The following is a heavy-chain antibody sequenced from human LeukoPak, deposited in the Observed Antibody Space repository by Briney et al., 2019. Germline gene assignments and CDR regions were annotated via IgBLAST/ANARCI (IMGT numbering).Heavy chain of an antibody. CDR3: ARQAIQLWFDY. Sequence: SETLLLTCTVSGGYISSGGYYWSWIRQPPGKGLEWIGYIYYSGSTYYNPSLKSRVTISVDTSKNQFSLKLSSVTAADTAVYYCARQAIQLWFDYWGQGTLVTVSS. CDR1: GGYISSGGYY. J-gene: IGHJ5*01. V-gene: IGHV4-31*03. D-gene: IGHD5-18*01. CDR2: IYYSGST.